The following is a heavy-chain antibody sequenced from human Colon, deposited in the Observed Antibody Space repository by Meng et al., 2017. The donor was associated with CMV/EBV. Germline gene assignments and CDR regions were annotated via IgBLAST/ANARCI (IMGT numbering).Heavy chain of an antibody. Sequence: KAAGYTFTDKYKHWVRQAPGQGLEWMGRINPNSGGTDYAQKFQGRVTMTRDTSISTAYMDLSWLKSDDTAVYYCARGGERGHQTLNPWGQGALVTVSS. D-gene: IGHD1-1*01. V-gene: IGHV1-2*06. CDR1: GYTFTDKY. CDR3: ARGGERGHQTLNP. J-gene: IGHJ5*02. CDR2: INPNSGGT.